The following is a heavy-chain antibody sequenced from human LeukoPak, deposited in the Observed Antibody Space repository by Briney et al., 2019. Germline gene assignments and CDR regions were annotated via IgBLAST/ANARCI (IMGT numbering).Heavy chain of an antibody. CDR1: GFTFSSYE. D-gene: IGHD2-15*01. Sequence: GGSLRLSCAASGFTFSSYEMNWVRQAPGKGLEWVSVIRYDGSNIDYADSVKGRFTISRDNAKNSLYLQMNSLRAEDTAVYYCARDYCSGGSCYPLYYYYGMDVWGQGTTVTVSS. CDR2: IRYDGSNI. V-gene: IGHV3-48*03. J-gene: IGHJ6*02. CDR3: ARDYCSGGSCYPLYYYYGMDV.